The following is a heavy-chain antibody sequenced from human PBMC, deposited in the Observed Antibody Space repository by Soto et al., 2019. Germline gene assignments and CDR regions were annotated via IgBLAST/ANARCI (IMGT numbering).Heavy chain of an antibody. V-gene: IGHV1-18*01. D-gene: IGHD3-9*01. CDR1: GYTFTSYG. J-gene: IGHJ3*02. CDR3: ARGVPYYDILTGPDAFDI. Sequence: ASVKVSCKASGYTFTSYGISWVRQAPGQGLEWMGWISAYNGNTNYAQKLQGRVTMTTDTSTSTAYMELRSLRSDDTAVYYCARGVPYYDILTGPDAFDIWGQGTMVTVSS. CDR2: ISAYNGNT.